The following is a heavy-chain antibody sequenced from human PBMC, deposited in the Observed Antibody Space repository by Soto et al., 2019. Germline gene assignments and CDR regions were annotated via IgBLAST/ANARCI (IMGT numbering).Heavy chain of an antibody. CDR2: IIPILGIA. J-gene: IGHJ5*02. CDR1: GGTFSSYT. D-gene: IGHD1-26*01. V-gene: IGHV1-69*04. CDR3: ARDGSGSYFLSWFDP. Sequence: SVKVSCKASGGTFSSYTISWVRQAPGQGLEWMGRIIPILGIANYAQKFQGRVTITADKSTSTAYMELSSLRSEDTAVYYCARDGSGSYFLSWFDPWGQGTLVTVSS.